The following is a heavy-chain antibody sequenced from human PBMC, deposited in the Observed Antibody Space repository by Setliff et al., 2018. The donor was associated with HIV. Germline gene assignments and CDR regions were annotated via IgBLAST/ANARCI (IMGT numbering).Heavy chain of an antibody. Sequence: SVKVSCKASGGTFSNYAISWVRQAPGQGLEWMGGIIPIFGSTIYAQKFQGRVTMTEDTSTYTAYMELSGLRSEDTAVYYCARAPAKKAGTGSDHWGRGTLVTAPQ. CDR2: IIPIFGST. CDR3: ARAPAKKAGTGSDH. CDR1: GGTFSNYA. J-gene: IGHJ4*02. V-gene: IGHV1-69*06. D-gene: IGHD6-19*01.